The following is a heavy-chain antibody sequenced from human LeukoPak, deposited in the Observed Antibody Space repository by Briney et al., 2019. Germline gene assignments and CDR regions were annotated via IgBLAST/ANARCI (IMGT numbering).Heavy chain of an antibody. CDR1: GFTFSDYY. V-gene: IGHV3-11*04. CDR3: ARGAYSKIDP. D-gene: IGHD4-11*01. J-gene: IGHJ5*02. CDR2: ITNSVSTI. Sequence: GGSLRLSCAAPGFTFSDYYMSWIRQAPGKGLEWVSYITNSVSTIYYADSVKGRFTISRDNAKNSLYLQMNSLRDEDTAVYYCARGAYSKIDPWGQGTLVTVSS.